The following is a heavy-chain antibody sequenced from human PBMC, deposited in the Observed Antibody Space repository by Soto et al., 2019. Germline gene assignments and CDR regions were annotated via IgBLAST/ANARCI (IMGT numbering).Heavy chain of an antibody. D-gene: IGHD1-7*01. J-gene: IGHJ4*01. Sequence: GGSLRLSCVASGFTFNIYWMHWVRQALGKGLEWVSRIDNDGSATTYADSVKGRFTISRDNAKNTLFLQMNTLRVDDTAVYYCASKNWNSYWGQGTLVTVSS. V-gene: IGHV3-74*01. CDR2: IDNDGSAT. CDR1: GFTFNIYW. CDR3: ASKNWNSY.